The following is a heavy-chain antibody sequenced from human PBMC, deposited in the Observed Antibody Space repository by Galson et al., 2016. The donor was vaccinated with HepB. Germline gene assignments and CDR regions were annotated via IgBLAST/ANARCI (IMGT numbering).Heavy chain of an antibody. CDR2: VFHSGTT. J-gene: IGHJ4*02. CDR3: ARQYRGGPSDF. D-gene: IGHD5-12*01. CDR1: GGSVSSHNW. V-gene: IGHV4-4*02. Sequence: SLTCAVSGGSVSSHNWWSWVRQPPGKGLEWIGEVFHSGTTNYNPSLKSRVTISVDTSNNQFSLRLTSVTAADTALYYCARQYRGGPSDFWGQGTLVIVSS.